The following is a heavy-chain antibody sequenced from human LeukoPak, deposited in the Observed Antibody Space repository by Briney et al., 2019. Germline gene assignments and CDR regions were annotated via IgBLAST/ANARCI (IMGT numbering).Heavy chain of an antibody. CDR2: IYYSGST. CDR1: GGSISSSSYY. D-gene: IGHD6-13*01. CDR3: ARRPRAAAGTGLFGY. J-gene: IGHJ4*02. V-gene: IGHV4-39*01. Sequence: SETPSLTCTVSGGSISSSSYYWGWIRQPPGKGLEWIGSIYYSGSTYYNPSLKSRVTISVDTSKNQFSLKLGSVTAADTAVYYCARRPRAAAGTGLFGYWGQGTLVTVSS.